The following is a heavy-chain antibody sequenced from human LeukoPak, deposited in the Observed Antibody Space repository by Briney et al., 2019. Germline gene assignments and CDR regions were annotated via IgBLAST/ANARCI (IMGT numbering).Heavy chain of an antibody. CDR1: GFTFSNYD. CDR3: AMSVTSDY. V-gene: IGHV3-30*03. Sequence: GGSLRLSCAASGFTFSNYDMHWVRQAPGKGLEWVAVISYDGSNKYYADSVKGRFTISRDNSKNTLYLQMNSLRAEDTAVYYCAMSVTSDYWGQGTLVTVSS. CDR2: ISYDGSNK. J-gene: IGHJ4*02. D-gene: IGHD4-17*01.